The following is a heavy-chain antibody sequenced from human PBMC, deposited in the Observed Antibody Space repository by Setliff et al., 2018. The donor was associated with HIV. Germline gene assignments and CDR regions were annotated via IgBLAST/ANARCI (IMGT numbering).Heavy chain of an antibody. D-gene: IGHD1-26*01. Sequence: GGSLRLSCAASGFTFNTYSMSWVRQAPGKGLEWVSYISSGSRTIYYADSVKGRFTISRDNAKNSLFLQMSRLRVEDTARYYCARDPEPTGFSGSFGYWGQGTLVTVSS. J-gene: IGHJ4*02. CDR3: ARDPEPTGFSGSFGY. CDR2: ISSGSRTI. V-gene: IGHV3-48*01. CDR1: GFTFNTYS.